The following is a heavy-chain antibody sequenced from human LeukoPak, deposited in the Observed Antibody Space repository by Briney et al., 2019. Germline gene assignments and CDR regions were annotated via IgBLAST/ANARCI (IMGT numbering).Heavy chain of an antibody. D-gene: IGHD3-10*01. Sequence: GASVKVSCKAAGYTFTVYYMHWVRQAPGQGLEWMGWINPNSGGTNYAQKFQGRVTMTRDTSISTAYMELSRLRSDDTAVYYCARGPDLLWFGECFDAFDIWGPRTMVTVSS. J-gene: IGHJ3*02. V-gene: IGHV1-2*02. CDR3: ARGPDLLWFGECFDAFDI. CDR1: GYTFTVYY. CDR2: INPNSGGT.